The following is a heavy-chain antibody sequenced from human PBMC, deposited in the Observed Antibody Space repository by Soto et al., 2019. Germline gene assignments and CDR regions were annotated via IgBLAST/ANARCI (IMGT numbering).Heavy chain of an antibody. CDR1: GFTFSSYG. CDR3: AKSDVDTAMVSDY. Sequence: QVQLVESGGGVVQPGRSLRLSCAASGFTFSSYGMHWVRQAPGKGLEWVAVISYDGSNKYYADSVKGRFTISRDNSKNTLYLQMNSLRAEDTAVYYCAKSDVDTAMVSDYWGQGTLVTVSS. D-gene: IGHD5-18*01. V-gene: IGHV3-30*18. J-gene: IGHJ4*02. CDR2: ISYDGSNK.